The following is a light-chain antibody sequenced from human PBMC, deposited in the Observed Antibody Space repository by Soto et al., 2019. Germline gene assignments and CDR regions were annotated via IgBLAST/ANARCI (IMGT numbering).Light chain of an antibody. Sequence: QSALTQPASVSVSPGQSITISCTGTSSDIGTYNSVSWYQHHPGKAPKLLIFEVIDRLSGVSDRFSGSKSGNTASLTISGLPPADEADYYCCSYTSTYTLVFGGGTKLTVL. CDR2: EVI. J-gene: IGLJ3*02. CDR1: SSDIGTYNS. CDR3: CSYTSTYTLV. V-gene: IGLV2-14*01.